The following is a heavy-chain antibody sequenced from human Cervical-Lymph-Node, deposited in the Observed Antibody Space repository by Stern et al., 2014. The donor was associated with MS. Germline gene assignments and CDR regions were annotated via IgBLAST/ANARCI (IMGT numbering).Heavy chain of an antibody. V-gene: IGHV1-18*01. D-gene: IGHD1-26*01. CDR2: INGYNGNI. CDR1: GFTFTNHG. J-gene: IGHJ4*02. Sequence: AQLVESGAEVKKPGASVKVSCKASGFTFTNHGISWVRQAPGQGLEWMGWINGYNGNIDFAQKFQGRLIMTTDTSTSTVYMELRSLGFDDTAVYYCARDRGLVGNTTDDYWGQGTLVTVSS. CDR3: ARDRGLVGNTTDDY.